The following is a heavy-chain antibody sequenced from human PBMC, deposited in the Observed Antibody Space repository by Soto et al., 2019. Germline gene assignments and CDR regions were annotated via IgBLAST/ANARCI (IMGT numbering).Heavy chain of an antibody. CDR3: ARDPSITMIVVVKGYGMDV. CDR1: GGTFSSYA. D-gene: IGHD3-22*01. J-gene: IGHJ6*02. V-gene: IGHV1-69*13. CDR2: IIPIFGTA. Sequence: ASVKVSCEASGGTFSSYAISWVRQAPGQGLEWMGGIIPIFGTANYAQKFQGRVTITADESTSTAYMELSSLRSEDTAVYYCARDPSITMIVVVKGYGMDVWGQGTTVTVSS.